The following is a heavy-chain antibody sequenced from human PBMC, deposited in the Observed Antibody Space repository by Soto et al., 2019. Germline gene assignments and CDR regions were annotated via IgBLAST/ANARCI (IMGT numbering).Heavy chain of an antibody. J-gene: IGHJ4*02. CDR3: AKDGSWGDHYYFDN. CDR2: ISGSGGST. Sequence: PGGSLRLSCAVSGFMFSSYAMTWVRQAPGKGLEWVSSISGSGGSTYYSDSVRGRFTISRDNSKKMLYLEMNSLKGDDTAVYYCAKDGSWGDHYYFDNWGQGTMVTVYS. D-gene: IGHD2-21*02. CDR1: GFMFSSYA. V-gene: IGHV3-23*01.